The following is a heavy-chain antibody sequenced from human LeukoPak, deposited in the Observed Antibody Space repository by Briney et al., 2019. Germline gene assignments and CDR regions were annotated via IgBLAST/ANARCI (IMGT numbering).Heavy chain of an antibody. J-gene: IGHJ4*02. CDR1: GGSISSYY. Sequence: SETLSLTCTVSGGSISSYYWSWIRQPPWKGLEWIGYIYYSGSTNYNPSLKSRVTMSVDTSKNQFSLKLSSVTAADTAVYYCARVAEWLDPFDYWGQGTLVTVSS. V-gene: IGHV4-59*01. CDR2: IYYSGST. D-gene: IGHD6-19*01. CDR3: ARVAEWLDPFDY.